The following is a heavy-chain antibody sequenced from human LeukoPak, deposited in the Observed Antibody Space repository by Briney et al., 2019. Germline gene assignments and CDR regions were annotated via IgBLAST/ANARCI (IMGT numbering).Heavy chain of an antibody. D-gene: IGHD3-10*01. CDR3: ARGGRDGMDV. CDR2: VSAFDGIT. Sequence: ASGRVSCKASGYSFSSYGLTWGRRAPGQGREWRGGVSAFDGITNYAQKSRGRVTMTTDASKNTVYMELRSLRFDDTAVYYCARGGRDGMDVWGQGTAVTVSS. J-gene: IGHJ6*02. CDR1: GYSFSSYG. V-gene: IGHV1-18*01.